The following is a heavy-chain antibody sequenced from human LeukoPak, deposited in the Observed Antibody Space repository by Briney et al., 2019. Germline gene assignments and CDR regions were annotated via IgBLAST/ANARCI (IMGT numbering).Heavy chain of an antibody. Sequence: GGTLRLSCAASEITFEDYAMHWVRQAPGKGLEWVSGISWNSGSIAYADSVKGRFTISRDNAKNSLYLQMNSLRPEDTALYYCAKDSVGWPRSSSAFDIWGQGTRVTVSS. CDR3: AKDSVGWPRSSSAFDI. CDR2: ISWNSGSI. V-gene: IGHV3-9*01. CDR1: EITFEDYA. J-gene: IGHJ3*02. D-gene: IGHD5-12*01.